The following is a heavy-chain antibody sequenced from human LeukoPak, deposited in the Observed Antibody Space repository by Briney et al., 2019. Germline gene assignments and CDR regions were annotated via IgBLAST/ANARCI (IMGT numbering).Heavy chain of an antibody. CDR1: GFTFSSYW. J-gene: IGHJ4*02. Sequence: GGSLTLSCAASGFTFSSYWMLWLRQTPEKGLVWVSRIKSGGSSTSYAVSVKGRFTISRDNVKNTLYRQMSSLRAEDSAVYYCARCWDITGYYSFPLDYWGQGTLVTVSS. D-gene: IGHD3-22*01. V-gene: IGHV3-74*01. CDR2: IKSGGSST. CDR3: ARCWDITGYYSFPLDY.